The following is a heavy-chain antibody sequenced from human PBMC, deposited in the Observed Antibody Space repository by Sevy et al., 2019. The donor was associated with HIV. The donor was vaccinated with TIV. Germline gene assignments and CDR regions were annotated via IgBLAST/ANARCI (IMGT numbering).Heavy chain of an antibody. CDR1: GFTFSSYA. CDR2: ISGSGGST. D-gene: IGHD6-13*01. CDR3: AKEGTGIAAAGTPFFDY. Sequence: GGSLRLSCAASGFTFSSYAMSWVRQAPGKGLEWVSAISGSGGSTYYAHSVKGRFTISRDYSKNTLYLQMNSLGAEDTGVYYCAKEGTGIAAAGTPFFDYWGQGTLVTVSS. V-gene: IGHV3-23*01. J-gene: IGHJ4*02.